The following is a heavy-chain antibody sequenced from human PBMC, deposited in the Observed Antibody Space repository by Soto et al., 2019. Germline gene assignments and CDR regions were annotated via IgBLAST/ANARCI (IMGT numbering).Heavy chain of an antibody. CDR1: GFTFSGSA. D-gene: IGHD3-3*01. J-gene: IGHJ4*02. CDR3: ARGTGVNRLRSGYPDDY. CDR2: IRSKANSYAT. V-gene: IGHV3-73*01. Sequence: GGSLRLSCAASGFTFSGSAMHWVRQASGKGLEWVGRIRSKANSYATAYAASVKGRFTISRDDSKNTAYLQMNSLKTEDTAVYYCARGTGVNRLRSGYPDDYWGQGTLVTVSS.